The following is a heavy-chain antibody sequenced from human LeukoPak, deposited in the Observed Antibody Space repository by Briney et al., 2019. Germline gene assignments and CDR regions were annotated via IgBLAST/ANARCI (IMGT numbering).Heavy chain of an antibody. CDR3: ARGYSSSWYLNWFDP. J-gene: IGHJ5*02. D-gene: IGHD6-13*01. Sequence: TSSETLSLTCTVSGYSISSGYYWGWLRQPPGKGPEWIGSIYHSGSTYYNLSLKSQVTISVDTSKNQFSLKLTSVTAADTAVYYCARGYSSSWYLNWFDPWGHGTLVTVSS. V-gene: IGHV4-38-2*02. CDR1: GYSISSGYY. CDR2: IYHSGST.